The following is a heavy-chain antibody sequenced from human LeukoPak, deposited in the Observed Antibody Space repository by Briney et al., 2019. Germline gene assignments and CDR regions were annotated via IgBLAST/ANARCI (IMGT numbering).Heavy chain of an antibody. CDR1: GFTFSSYS. V-gene: IGHV3-21*01. CDR3: AKDPSYDYYFDY. J-gene: IGHJ4*02. Sequence: GGSLRLSCAASGFTFSSYSMNWVRQAPGKGLEWVSSISSSSSYIYYADSVKGGFTISRDNAKNSLYLQMNSLRAEDTAVYYCAKDPSYDYYFDYWGQGTLVTVSS. D-gene: IGHD3-22*01. CDR2: ISSSSSYI.